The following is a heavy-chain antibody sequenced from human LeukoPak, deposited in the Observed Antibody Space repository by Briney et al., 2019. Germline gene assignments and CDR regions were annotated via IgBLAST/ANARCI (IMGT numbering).Heavy chain of an antibody. V-gene: IGHV3-33*01. CDR1: GFTFSSYG. D-gene: IGHD5-24*01. CDR2: IWYDGSNK. J-gene: IGHJ3*02. Sequence: PGGSLRLSCAASGFTFSSYGMHWVRQAPGKGLEWVAVIWYDGSNKYYADSVKGRFTISRDNSKNTLYLQMNSLRAEDTAVYYCARDGYSVDAFDIWGQGTMVTVSS. CDR3: ARDGYSVDAFDI.